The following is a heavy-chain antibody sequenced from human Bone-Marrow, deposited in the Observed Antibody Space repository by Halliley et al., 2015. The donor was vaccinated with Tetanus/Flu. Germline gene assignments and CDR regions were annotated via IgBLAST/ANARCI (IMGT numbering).Heavy chain of an antibody. V-gene: IGHV3-23*01. CDR2: ISGSGDKT. D-gene: IGHD2-21*02. J-gene: IGHJ6*02. CDR1: GFTFTSYA. CDR3: AKESRLTPPYCGGDCSVVDYGMDV. Sequence: SLRLSCAASGFTFTSYAVSWVRQAPGKGLEWVSAISGSGDKTYYADSVRGRFSISRDNSKNTVYLQMNSLRADDTAVYYCAKESRLTPPYCGGDCSVVDYGMDVWGQGTTVTVSS.